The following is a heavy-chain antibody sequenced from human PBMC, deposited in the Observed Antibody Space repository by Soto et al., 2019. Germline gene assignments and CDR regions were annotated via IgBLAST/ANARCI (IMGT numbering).Heavy chain of an antibody. J-gene: IGHJ3*02. CDR1: GFTFSSYA. Sequence: HPGGSPRLSCAASGFTFSSYAMHWVRQAPGKGLEWVAVISYDGSNKYYADSVKGRFTISRDNSKNTLYLQMNSLRAEDTAVYYCARVRRIVWFGESHHDAFDIWGQGTMVTVSS. CDR3: ARVRRIVWFGESHHDAFDI. V-gene: IGHV3-30-3*01. D-gene: IGHD3-10*01. CDR2: ISYDGSNK.